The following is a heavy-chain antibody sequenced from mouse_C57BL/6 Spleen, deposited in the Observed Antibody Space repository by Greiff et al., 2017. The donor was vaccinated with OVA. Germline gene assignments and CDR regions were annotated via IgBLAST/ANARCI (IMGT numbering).Heavy chain of an antibody. V-gene: IGHV2-2*01. Sequence: VKLVESGPGLVQPSQSLSITCTVSGFSLTSYGVHWVRQSPGTGLEWLGVIWSGGSTDYNAAFISRLSISKDNSKSQVFFKMNSLQADDTAIYYCASGGTGDWFAYWGQGTLVTVSA. J-gene: IGHJ3*01. CDR2: IWSGGST. CDR3: ASGGTGDWFAY. D-gene: IGHD3-3*01. CDR1: GFSLTSYG.